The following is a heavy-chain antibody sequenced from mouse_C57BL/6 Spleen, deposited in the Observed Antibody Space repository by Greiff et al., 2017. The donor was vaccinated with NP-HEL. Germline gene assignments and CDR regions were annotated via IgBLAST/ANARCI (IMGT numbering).Heavy chain of an antibody. Sequence: QVHVKQPGAELVKPGASVKLSCKASGYTFTSYWMHWVKQRPGQGLEWIGMIHPNSGSTNYNEKFKSKATLTVDKSSSTAYMQLSSLTSEDSAVYYCARTRFRSSYAMDYWGQGTSVTVSS. V-gene: IGHV1-64*01. CDR2: IHPNSGST. CDR3: ARTRFRSSYAMDY. CDR1: GYTFTSYW. J-gene: IGHJ4*01.